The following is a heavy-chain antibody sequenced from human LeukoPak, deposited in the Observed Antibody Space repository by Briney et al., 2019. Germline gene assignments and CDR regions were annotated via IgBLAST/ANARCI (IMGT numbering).Heavy chain of an antibody. Sequence: SETLSLTCAVYGGSFSGYYRSWIRQPPGKGLEWIGEINHSGSTDYNPSLKSRVTISVDTSKNQFSLKLSSVTAADTAVYYCARLGYCSSTSCPGSWFDPWGQGTLVTVSS. V-gene: IGHV4-34*01. CDR2: INHSGST. CDR3: ARLGYCSSTSCPGSWFDP. CDR1: GGSFSGYY. J-gene: IGHJ5*02. D-gene: IGHD2-2*01.